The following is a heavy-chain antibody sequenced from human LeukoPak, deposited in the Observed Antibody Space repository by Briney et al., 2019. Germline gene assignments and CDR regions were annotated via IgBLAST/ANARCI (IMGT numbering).Heavy chain of an antibody. CDR3: ARGGADCSSTSCYTGVDAFDI. D-gene: IGHD2-2*02. CDR1: GFTFSSYT. J-gene: IGHJ3*02. CDR2: ISTSSITI. Sequence: GGSLRLSCAASGFTFSSYTMNWVRQPPGKGLEWVSNISTSSITIYYADSVKGRFTISRDNAKNSLYLQMNSLRAEDTAVYYCARGGADCSSTSCYTGVDAFDIWGQGTMVTVSS. V-gene: IGHV3-48*01.